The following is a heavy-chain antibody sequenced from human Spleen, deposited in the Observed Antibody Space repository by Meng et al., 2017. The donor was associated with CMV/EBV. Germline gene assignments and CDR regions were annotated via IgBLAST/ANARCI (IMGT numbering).Heavy chain of an antibody. J-gene: IGHJ4*02. V-gene: IGHV1-69*17. CDR3: ATGPWGYCNGGTCYYLEY. CDR1: FSSSA. Sequence: FSSSAISWVRQVPGQGLEWMGGIIPVFGIVNYAPKFQGRVSITADKTTVTAYMDLSSLTSEDTAVYYCATGPWGYCNGGTCYYLEYWGQGTLVTVSS. D-gene: IGHD2-15*01. CDR2: IIPVFGIV.